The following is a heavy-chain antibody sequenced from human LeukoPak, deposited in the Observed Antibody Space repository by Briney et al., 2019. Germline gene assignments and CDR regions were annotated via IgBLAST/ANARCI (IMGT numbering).Heavy chain of an antibody. CDR2: IYHSGST. Sequence: PSETLSLTCTVSGGSVSSGSYYWSWIRQPPGKGLEWIGYIYHSGSTYYNPSLKSRVTISVDRSKNQFSLKLSSVTAADTAVYYCARASYGDYWGVFDYWGQGTLVTVSS. CDR1: GGSVSSGSYY. D-gene: IGHD4-17*01. V-gene: IGHV4-30-2*01. CDR3: ARASYGDYWGVFDY. J-gene: IGHJ4*02.